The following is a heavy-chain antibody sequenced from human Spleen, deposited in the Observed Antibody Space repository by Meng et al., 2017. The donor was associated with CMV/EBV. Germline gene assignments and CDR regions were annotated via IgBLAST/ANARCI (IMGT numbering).Heavy chain of an antibody. D-gene: IGHD5-18*01. Sequence: SETLSLTCTVSGGSISSYYWSWIRQPPGKGLEWIGEINHSGSTNYNPSLKSRVTISVDTSKNQFSLKLSSVTAADTAVYYCARRGGYSYGGFDPWGQGTLVTVSS. J-gene: IGHJ5*02. CDR2: INHSGST. CDR1: GGSISSYY. CDR3: ARRGGYSYGGFDP. V-gene: IGHV4-34*01.